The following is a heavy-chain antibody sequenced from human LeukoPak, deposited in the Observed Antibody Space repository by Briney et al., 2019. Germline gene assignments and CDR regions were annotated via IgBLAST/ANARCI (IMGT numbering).Heavy chain of an antibody. CDR2: ISSSSSYI. Sequence: GGSLRLSCAASGFTFSSYSMNWVRQAPGKGLEWVSSISSSSSYIYYADSVKGRFTISRDNAKNSLYLQMNSLRAEDTAVYYCARDSSESYSSDYWGQGTLVTVSS. D-gene: IGHD1-26*01. CDR3: ARDSSESYSSDY. V-gene: IGHV3-21*01. J-gene: IGHJ4*02. CDR1: GFTFSSYS.